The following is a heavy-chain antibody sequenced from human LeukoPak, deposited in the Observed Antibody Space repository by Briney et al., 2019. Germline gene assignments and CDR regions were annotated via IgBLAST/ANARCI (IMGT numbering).Heavy chain of an antibody. CDR1: GFXFSSYA. CDR3: AKDPRYCSSTSCYY. V-gene: IGHV3-23*01. CDR2: ISGSGGST. D-gene: IGHD2-2*01. J-gene: IGHJ4*02. Sequence: GGSLRLSCAASGFXFSSYAMSWVRQAPGKGLEWVSVISGSGGSTYYADSVKGRFTISRDNSKNTLYLQMNSLRAEDTAVYYCAKDPRYCSSTSCYYWGQGTQVTVSS.